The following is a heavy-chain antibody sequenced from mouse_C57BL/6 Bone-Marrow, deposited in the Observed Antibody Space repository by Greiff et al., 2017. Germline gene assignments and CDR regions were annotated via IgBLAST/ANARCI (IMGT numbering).Heavy chain of an antibody. D-gene: IGHD2-4*01. V-gene: IGHV1-52*01. CDR2: IDPSDSET. CDR1: GYTFTSYW. J-gene: IGHJ3*01. Sequence: QVQLQPPGAELVRPGSSVKLSCKASGYTFTSYWMHWVKQRPVQGLEWIGNIDPSDSETHYNQKFKDKATLTVDKSSSTAYMQLSSLTSEDSAVYYCARSRDYDWFAYWGQGTLVTVSA. CDR3: ARSRDYDWFAY.